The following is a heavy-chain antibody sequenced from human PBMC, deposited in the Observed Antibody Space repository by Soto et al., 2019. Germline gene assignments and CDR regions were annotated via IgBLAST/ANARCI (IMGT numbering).Heavy chain of an antibody. CDR1: GYSFISDW. CDR2: IYPGDSDT. V-gene: IGHV5-51*01. D-gene: IGHD3-10*01. Sequence: GESLKISCKGSGYSFISDWIARVRQKPGKGLEWMGIIYPGDSDTRYSPSFQGQVTISADKSITTVYLQWSSLKASDTAMYYCARVASSRKDFYGSGSYQLYYYYGMDVWGQGTTVTVSS. J-gene: IGHJ6*02. CDR3: ARVASSRKDFYGSGSYQLYYYYGMDV.